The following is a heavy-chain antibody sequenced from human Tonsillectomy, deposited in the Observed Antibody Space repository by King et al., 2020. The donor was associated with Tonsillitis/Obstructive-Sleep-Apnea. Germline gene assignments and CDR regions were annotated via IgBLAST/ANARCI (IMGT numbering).Heavy chain of an antibody. D-gene: IGHD3-10*01. J-gene: IGHJ6*02. CDR3: ASGGYGAGSYSTYYYSGMDV. CDR1: GGTLSSYA. Sequence: QLVQSGAEMKKPGSSVKVSCKASGGTLSSYAISWVRQAPGQGLEWMGGIIPFLDITNYAQKFQGRFTITADKSTTTAYMDLSSLRSNDTAVYYCASGGYGAGSYSTYYYSGMDVWGQGTTVTVSS. V-gene: IGHV1-69*10. CDR2: IIPFLDIT.